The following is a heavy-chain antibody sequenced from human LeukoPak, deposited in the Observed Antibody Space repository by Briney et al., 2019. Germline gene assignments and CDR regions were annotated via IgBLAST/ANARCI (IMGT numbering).Heavy chain of an antibody. D-gene: IGHD2-15*01. V-gene: IGHV5-51*01. CDR2: IYPGDSDA. J-gene: IGHJ5*02. CDR1: GYSFTNYW. CDR3: ARLVVAATGPNWFDP. Sequence: GESLKISCKGSGYSFTNYWIGWVRQMPGKGLEWMGVIYPGDSDARYSPSFQGQVTISADKSISTAYLQWSSLKASDTAMYYCARLVVAATGPNWFDPWGQGTLVTVSS.